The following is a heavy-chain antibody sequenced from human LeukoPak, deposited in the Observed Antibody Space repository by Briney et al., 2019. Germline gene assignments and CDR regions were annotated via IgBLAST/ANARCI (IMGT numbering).Heavy chain of an antibody. J-gene: IGHJ4*02. CDR1: GFTFGNYA. D-gene: IGHD3-22*01. CDR2: INNNVGST. Sequence: GGPLRLSCSASGFTFGNYAMHWVRQAPGKGLEYVSTINNNVGSTYYADSVKGRFTISRDNSKNTLYLQMRSLRIEDTAMYYCVKAALQYYYDTSVSFDYWGQGTLVTVSS. CDR3: VKAALQYYYDTSVSFDY. V-gene: IGHV3-64D*09.